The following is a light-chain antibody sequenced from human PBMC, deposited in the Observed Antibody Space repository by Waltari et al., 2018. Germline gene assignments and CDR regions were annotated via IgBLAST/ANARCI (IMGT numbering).Light chain of an antibody. CDR2: ETS. CDR1: QDIPRW. J-gene: IGKJ4*01. Sequence: DIQMTQSPSSLSASVGDRVTITCRASQDIPRWLAWYQHKPGKAPKLLISETSGLESGVPSRFSGRGSGTDFTLTISSLQPEDFATYYCQQADRLPLTFGGGTKVEIK. V-gene: IGKV1-12*01. CDR3: QQADRLPLT.